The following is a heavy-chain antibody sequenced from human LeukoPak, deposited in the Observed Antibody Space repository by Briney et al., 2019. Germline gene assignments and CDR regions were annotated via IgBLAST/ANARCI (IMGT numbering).Heavy chain of an antibody. V-gene: IGHV6-1*01. D-gene: IGHD2-15*01. Sequence: PSQTLSLTCAISGDSVSSNNAAWDWIRQSPSRGLEWLGRTYYGSKWYNDYAVSVKSRITINPDTSKNHFSLQMNAVTPGDTSLYYCARGGGGSSRAFDIWGQGTMVTVSS. CDR3: ARGGGGSSRAFDI. J-gene: IGHJ3*02. CDR2: TYYGSKWYN. CDR1: GDSVSSNNAA.